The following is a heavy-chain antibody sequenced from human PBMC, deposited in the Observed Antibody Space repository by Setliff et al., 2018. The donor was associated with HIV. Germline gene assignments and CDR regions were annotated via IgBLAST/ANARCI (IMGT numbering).Heavy chain of an antibody. Sequence: SETLSLTCTFSGVTSGDYYWTWIRQHPVKGLEWIGYIYSSGTKYYNPSPKGRLAISLDTSKNQFSLNLKSVTAADAAVYYCARGFCSGGFCHPNFYHYMDVWGKGTTVTVSS. CDR3: ARGFCSGGFCHPNFYHYMDV. V-gene: IGHV4-31*03. D-gene: IGHD2-15*01. CDR2: IYSSGTK. CDR1: GVTSGDYY. J-gene: IGHJ6*03.